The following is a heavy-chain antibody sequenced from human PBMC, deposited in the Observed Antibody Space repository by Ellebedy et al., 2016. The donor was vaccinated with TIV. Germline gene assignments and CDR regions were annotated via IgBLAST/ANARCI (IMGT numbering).Heavy chain of an antibody. Sequence: GESLKISXKASGYSFTNHWIAWVRQLPGKGLEWMGFVYPGDSDTRYRTSFQGQVTISSDKSINTAYLQWSSLKASDTAIYFCARLRDALADELDYWGQGTLVTVSS. CDR2: VYPGDSDT. CDR3: ARLRDALADELDY. J-gene: IGHJ4*02. V-gene: IGHV5-51*01. D-gene: IGHD6-19*01. CDR1: GYSFTNHW.